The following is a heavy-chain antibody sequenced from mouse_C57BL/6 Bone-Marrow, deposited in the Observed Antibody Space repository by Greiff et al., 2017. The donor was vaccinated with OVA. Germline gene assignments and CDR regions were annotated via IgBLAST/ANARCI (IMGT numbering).Heavy chain of an antibody. D-gene: IGHD2-5*01. CDR3: ARSRSNYEFAY. CDR2: INPSSGYT. Sequence: VQVVESGAELARPGASVKMSCKASGYTFTSYTMHWVKQRPGQGLEWIGYINPSSGYTKYNQKFKDKATLTADKSSSTAYMQLSSLTSEDSAVYYCARSRSNYEFAYWGQGTLVTVSA. J-gene: IGHJ3*01. V-gene: IGHV1-4*01. CDR1: GYTFTSYT.